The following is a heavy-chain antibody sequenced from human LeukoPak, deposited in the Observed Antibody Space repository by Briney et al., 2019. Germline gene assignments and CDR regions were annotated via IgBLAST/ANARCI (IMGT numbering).Heavy chain of an antibody. D-gene: IGHD3-3*01. CDR2: IRYDGSNK. CDR3: AKEGTTYYDFWSGYSPAYYFDY. J-gene: IGHJ4*02. CDR1: GFTFSSYG. V-gene: IGHV3-30*02. Sequence: GGSLRLSCAASGFTFSSYGMHWVRQAPGKGLEWVAFIRYDGSNKYYADSVKGRFTISRDNSKNTLYLQMNSLRAEDTAVYYCAKEGTTYYDFWSGYSPAYYFDYWGQGTLVTVSS.